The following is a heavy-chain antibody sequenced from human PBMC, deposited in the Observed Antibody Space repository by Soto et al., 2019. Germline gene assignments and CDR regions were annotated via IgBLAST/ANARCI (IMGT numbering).Heavy chain of an antibody. CDR1: GYNFTNYW. V-gene: IGHV5-51*01. CDR2: IYPGDSDT. J-gene: IGHJ6*02. D-gene: IGHD3-10*01. Sequence: GESLKSSCKGSGYNFTNYWIGWVRQMPGKGLESMGIIYPGDSDTRYSPSFQGQVTISADKSISTAYLQWSSLKASDTAMYYCAGGGVRVVFSQTRDYYGMYVRGQGTTVTVSS. CDR3: AGGGVRVVFSQTRDYYGMYV.